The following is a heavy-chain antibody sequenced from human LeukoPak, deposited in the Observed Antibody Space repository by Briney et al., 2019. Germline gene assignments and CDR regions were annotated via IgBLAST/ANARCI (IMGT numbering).Heavy chain of an antibody. CDR1: GFTFSSYG. Sequence: GRSLRLSCAASGFTFSSYGMHWVRQAPGKGLEWVAVISYDGSNKYYADSVKGRFTISRDNSKNTLYLQMNILRAEDTAVYYCAKVGSSGYYPDYWGQGALVTVSS. CDR3: AKVGSSGYYPDY. CDR2: ISYDGSNK. D-gene: IGHD3-22*01. J-gene: IGHJ4*02. V-gene: IGHV3-30*18.